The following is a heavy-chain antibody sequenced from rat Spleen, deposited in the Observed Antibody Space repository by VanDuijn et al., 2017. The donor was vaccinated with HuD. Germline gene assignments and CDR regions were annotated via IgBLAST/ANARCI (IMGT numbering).Heavy chain of an antibody. J-gene: IGHJ2*01. Sequence: EVQLVESGGGLVQPGRSLKLSCVASGFTFNNYWMTWIRPAPGKGLEWVASITNTGGSTYYPDSVKGRFTISRDNAKSTLYLQMNSLRSEDTATYYCTRVYGYPLYFDYWGQGVMVTVSS. D-gene: IGHD1-7*01. CDR3: TRVYGYPLYFDY. V-gene: IGHV5-31*01. CDR1: GFTFNNYW. CDR2: ITNTGGST.